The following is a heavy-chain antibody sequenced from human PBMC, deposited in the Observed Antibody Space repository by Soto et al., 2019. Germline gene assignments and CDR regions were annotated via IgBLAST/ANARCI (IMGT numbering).Heavy chain of an antibody. CDR1: SVSISSGCYY. CDR2: ISSTGST. Sequence: QVQLQESGRGLVKPSQTLSLTCTLSSVSISSGCYYWSWIRQHPGKGLEWMGYISSTGSTYYNPPLKSRVTTSVNTSKYQFCLRLRSATASDTAVNYCARDYYASPLSMDGWVQGTTVTVSS. D-gene: IGHD3-22*01. J-gene: IGHJ6*02. CDR3: ARDYYASPLSMDG. V-gene: IGHV4-31*03.